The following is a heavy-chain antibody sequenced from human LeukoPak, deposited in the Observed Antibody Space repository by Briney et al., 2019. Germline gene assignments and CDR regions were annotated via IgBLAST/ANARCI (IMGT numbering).Heavy chain of an antibody. V-gene: IGHV3-23*01. CDR1: GFTFSSYG. J-gene: IGHJ4*02. D-gene: IGHD5-18*01. Sequence: GGSLRLSCAASGFTFSSYGMSWVRQAPGKWLEWVSAISGSGGSTYYADSVKGRFTISRDNSKNTLYLQMNSLRAEDTAVYYCAKDIVSVDTGVFDYWGQGTLVTVSS. CDR2: ISGSGGST. CDR3: AKDIVSVDTGVFDY.